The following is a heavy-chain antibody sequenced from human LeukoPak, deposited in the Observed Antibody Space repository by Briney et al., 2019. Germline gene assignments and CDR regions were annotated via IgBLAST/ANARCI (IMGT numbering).Heavy chain of an antibody. CDR2: IYSGGST. Sequence: GGSLRLSCAASGFTVSSNYMSWVRQAPGKGLEWVSVIYSGGSTYYADCVKGRFTISRDNSKNTLYLQMDSLRAEDTAVYYCARETSKGSDYWGQGTLVTVSS. J-gene: IGHJ4*02. D-gene: IGHD2-15*01. V-gene: IGHV3-66*02. CDR1: GFTVSSNY. CDR3: ARETSKGSDY.